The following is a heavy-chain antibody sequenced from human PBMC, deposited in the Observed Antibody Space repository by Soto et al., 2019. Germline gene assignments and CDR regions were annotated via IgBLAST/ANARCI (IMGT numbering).Heavy chain of an antibody. CDR1: GGPFPNGAYY. V-gene: IGHV4-31*03. CDR3: ARGGSHVSSVFDY. D-gene: IGHD3-16*01. J-gene: IGHJ4*03. CDR2: AHYSGAT. Sequence: PSETLSLTCTVSGGPFPNGAYYWSWIRPEPWKGLEWIGYAHYSGATSYNPSLRSRVTISTNTNNTQFSQRMSSVTSAAAADYYCARGGSHVSSVFDYWGQGXLVTVSS.